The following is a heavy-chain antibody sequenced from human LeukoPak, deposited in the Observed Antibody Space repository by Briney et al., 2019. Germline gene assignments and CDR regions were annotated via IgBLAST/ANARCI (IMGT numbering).Heavy chain of an antibody. CDR2: IFHNGNS. V-gene: IGHV4-38-2*02. Sequence: TSETLSLTCTVSGYSISSDYYWGWIRQPPGKGLEWIGNIFHNGNSYYNPSLKSRVTMSIDTSKKQFSLKLRTATAADTAVYYCARIEDVTRGYNHAYYFDYWGQGTLVTVSS. CDR3: ARIEDVTRGYNHAYYFDY. J-gene: IGHJ4*02. CDR1: GYSISSDYY. D-gene: IGHD5-18*01.